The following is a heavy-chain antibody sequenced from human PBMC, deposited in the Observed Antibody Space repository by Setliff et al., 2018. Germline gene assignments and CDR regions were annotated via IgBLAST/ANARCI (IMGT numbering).Heavy chain of an antibody. CDR3: ARGDYSNPCDY. D-gene: IGHD4-4*01. V-gene: IGHV1-69*05. Sequence: SVKVSCKASGGTFNSFAINWVRQAPGQGLEWMGGIMPIFGTTNYAQKFQGRVTIITDESTSTAYMELSSLRSEDTAVYYCARGDYSNPCDYWGQGTLVTVSS. J-gene: IGHJ4*02. CDR2: IMPIFGTT. CDR1: GGTFNSFA.